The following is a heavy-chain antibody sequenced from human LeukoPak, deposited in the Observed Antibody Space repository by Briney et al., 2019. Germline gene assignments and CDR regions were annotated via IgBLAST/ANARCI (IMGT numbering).Heavy chain of an antibody. CDR3: ARDPPGSYCSSTSCYGDDY. D-gene: IGHD2-2*01. CDR1: GFTFSSYV. V-gene: IGHV3-23*01. Sequence: PGGSLRLSCAASGFTFSSYVMSWVRQAPGKGLERVSAISGSGGRTYYADSVKGRFTISRDNSKNTLYLQMNSLRAEDTAVYYCARDPPGSYCSSTSCYGDDYWGQGTLVTVSS. CDR2: ISGSGGRT. J-gene: IGHJ4*02.